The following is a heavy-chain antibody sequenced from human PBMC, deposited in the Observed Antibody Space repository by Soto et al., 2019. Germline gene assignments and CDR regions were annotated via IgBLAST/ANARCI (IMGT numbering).Heavy chain of an antibody. J-gene: IGHJ4*02. D-gene: IGHD4-4*01. CDR1: GFTFISYE. CDR3: ARDPETVRDY. CDR2: ISSSGSTI. V-gene: IGHV3-48*03. Sequence: GGSLRLSCAASGFTFISYEMNWVRQAPGKGLEWVSYISSSGSTIYYADSVKGRFTISRDNAKNSLYLQMNSLRAEDTAVYYCARDPETVRDYWGQGTLVTVSS.